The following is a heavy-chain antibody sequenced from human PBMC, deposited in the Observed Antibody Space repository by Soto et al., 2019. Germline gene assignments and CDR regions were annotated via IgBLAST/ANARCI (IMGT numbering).Heavy chain of an antibody. D-gene: IGHD3-22*01. CDR2: IYSGGST. CDR1: GFTVSSNY. Sequence: GGSLRLSCVVSGFTVSSNYMSWVRQAPGKGLGWVSVIYSGGSTYYADSVKGRFSISRDHSKNTLFLQVDSLRADDTAVYYCAREPYDSSGYPVGYFDYWGQGTLVTVSS. CDR3: AREPYDSSGYPVGYFDY. J-gene: IGHJ4*02. V-gene: IGHV3-53*01.